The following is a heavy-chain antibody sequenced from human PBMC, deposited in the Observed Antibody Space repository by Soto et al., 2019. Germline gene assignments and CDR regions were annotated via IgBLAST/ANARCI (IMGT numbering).Heavy chain of an antibody. CDR2: IIPIFGTA. V-gene: IGHV1-69*13. CDR1: GGTFSSYA. CDR3: AAQDIVVVPAAAEYNWFDP. D-gene: IGHD2-2*01. J-gene: IGHJ5*02. Sequence: ASVKVSCKASGGTFSSYAISWVRQAPGQGLEWMGGIIPIFGTANYARKFQGRVTITADESTSTAYMELSSLRSEDTAVYYCAAQDIVVVPAAAEYNWFDPWGQGTLVTVSS.